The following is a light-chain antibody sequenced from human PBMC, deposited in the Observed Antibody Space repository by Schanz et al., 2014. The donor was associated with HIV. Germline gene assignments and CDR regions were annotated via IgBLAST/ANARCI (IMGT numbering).Light chain of an antibody. CDR1: QRISTD. J-gene: IGKJ1*01. Sequence: EIVLTQSPVTLSLSPGERATLSCRASQRISTDLAWYQQKSGQAPRLLIYDVSNRATGIPARFSGSGSGTDFILTINSLEPEDLAVYYCQQRNEWPRTFGQGTKVEIK. V-gene: IGKV3-11*01. CDR3: QQRNEWPRT. CDR2: DVS.